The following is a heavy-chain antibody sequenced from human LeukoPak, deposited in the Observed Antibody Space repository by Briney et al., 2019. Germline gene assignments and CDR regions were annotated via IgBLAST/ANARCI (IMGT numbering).Heavy chain of an antibody. D-gene: IGHD1-7*01. CDR3: ARGKTSPGS. CDR1: GFTFSSYG. V-gene: IGHV3-33*01. Sequence: GRSLRLSCAASGFTFSSYGMHWVRQAPGKGLEWVAVIWYDGNNKYYADSEKGRFTISRDNSKNTLYLEMNSLRGEDTAVYYCARGKTSPGSWGQGTLVTVSS. J-gene: IGHJ5*02. CDR2: IWYDGNNK.